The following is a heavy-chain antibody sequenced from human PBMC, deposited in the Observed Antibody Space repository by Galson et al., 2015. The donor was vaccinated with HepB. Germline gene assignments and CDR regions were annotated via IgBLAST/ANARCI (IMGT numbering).Heavy chain of an antibody. Sequence: SLRLSCAASGFSFSSYGMHWVRQAPGKGLECVAVIWHNGRCQYYADSAKGRFTISRDNSKDTLFLQMNSLRAEDTAVYYCARDLKVVGDLFYYYCLDVWGQGTTVTVS. CDR2: IWHNGRCQ. D-gene: IGHD3-3*01. CDR3: ARDLKVVGDLFYYYCLDV. J-gene: IGHJ6*02. CDR1: GFSFSSYG. V-gene: IGHV3-33*02.